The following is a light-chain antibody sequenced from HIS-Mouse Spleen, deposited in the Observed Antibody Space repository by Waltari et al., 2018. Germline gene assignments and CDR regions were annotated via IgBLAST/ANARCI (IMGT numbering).Light chain of an antibody. J-gene: IGLJ2*01. Sequence: QSALTQPPSASGSPGQSVTISCTGTSSDVGGYNYVPSYQQRPGKAPKLMIYGVSKRPSGVPDPFSGSKSGNTASLTVSGLQAEDEADYYCSSYAGSNNLGVFGGGTKLTVL. V-gene: IGLV2-8*01. CDR3: SSYAGSNNLGV. CDR2: GVS. CDR1: SSDVGGYNY.